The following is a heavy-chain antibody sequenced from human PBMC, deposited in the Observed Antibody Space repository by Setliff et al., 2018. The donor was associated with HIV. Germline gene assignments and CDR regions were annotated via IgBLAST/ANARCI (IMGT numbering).Heavy chain of an antibody. CDR3: AAKPMIRGRPFAF. CDR1: GPSFTGYY. J-gene: IGHJ4*02. V-gene: IGHV4-34*01. CDR2: INHSGVT. D-gene: IGHD3-10*01. Sequence: KPSETLSLTCAVYGPSFTGYYWNWIRQLPGKAFEWIGEINHSGVTYYNPSFKSRVNISLDLSKNQFSLRLTGLSGADTATYFCAAKPMIRGRPFAFWGQPTLVTVSS.